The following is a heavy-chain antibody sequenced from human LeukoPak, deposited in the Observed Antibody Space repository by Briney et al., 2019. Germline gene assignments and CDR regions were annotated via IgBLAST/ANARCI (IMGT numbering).Heavy chain of an antibody. V-gene: IGHV3-53*04. CDR2: IYSRGST. Sequence: GGCLRLSCAASGFTVSSNYMSWVRQAPGKGLEWVSVIYSRGSTYYADSVKGRFTISRHNSKNTLYLQMNSLRAEDTAVYYCETLNLGRYCSSTSCYTQGYYGMDVWGQGTTGTVSS. CDR1: GFTVSSNY. D-gene: IGHD2-2*02. J-gene: IGHJ6*02. CDR3: ETLNLGRYCSSTSCYTQGYYGMDV.